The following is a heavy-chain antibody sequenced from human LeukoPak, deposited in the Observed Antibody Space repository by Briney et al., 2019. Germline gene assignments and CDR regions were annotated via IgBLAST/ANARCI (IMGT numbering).Heavy chain of an antibody. J-gene: IGHJ4*02. D-gene: IGHD1-14*01. V-gene: IGHV3-23*01. Sequence: PGRSLRLSCAASGFTFGTYAMSWVRRAPGKGLEWVSSISGSGVSTFYADSVKGRFTISRDNSKNTLYLQMHSLRGEDTAMYYCARTVGVNFFDYWGQGTLVTVSS. CDR1: GFTFGTYA. CDR3: ARTVGVNFFDY. CDR2: ISGSGVST.